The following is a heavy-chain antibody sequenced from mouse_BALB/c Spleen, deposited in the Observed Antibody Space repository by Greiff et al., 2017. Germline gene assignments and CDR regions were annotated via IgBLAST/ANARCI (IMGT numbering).Heavy chain of an antibody. J-gene: IGHJ4*01. CDR2: ISSGSSTI. CDR1: GFTFSSFG. CDR3: ARGGYRYDLSYAMDY. D-gene: IGHD2-14*01. Sequence: EVQLVESGGGLVQPGGSRKLSCAASGFTFSSFGMHWVRQAPEKGLEWVAYISSGSSTIYYADTVKGRFTISRDNPKNTLFLQMTSLRSEDTAMYYCARGGYRYDLSYAMDYWGQGTSVTVSS. V-gene: IGHV5-17*02.